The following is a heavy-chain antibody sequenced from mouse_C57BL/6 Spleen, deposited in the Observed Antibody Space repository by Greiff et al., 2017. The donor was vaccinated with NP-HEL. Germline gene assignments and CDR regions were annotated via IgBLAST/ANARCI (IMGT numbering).Heavy chain of an antibody. Sequence: EVHLVESGGGLVKPGGSLKLSCAASGFTFSDYGMHWVRQAPEKGLEWVAYISSGSSTIYYADTVKGRFTISRDNAKNTLFLQLTSLRSEDTAMYYWERQIYYDYERGYYYAMDYWGQGTSVTVSS. CDR3: ERQIYYDYERGYYYAMDY. D-gene: IGHD2-4*01. CDR1: GFTFSDYG. V-gene: IGHV5-17*01. CDR2: ISSGSSTI. J-gene: IGHJ4*01.